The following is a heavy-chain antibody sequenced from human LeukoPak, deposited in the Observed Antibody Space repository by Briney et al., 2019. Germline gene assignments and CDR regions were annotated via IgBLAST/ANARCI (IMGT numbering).Heavy chain of an antibody. V-gene: IGHV3-30*02. CDR2: IRYDGSNK. CDR3: AKDTRRGWYYFDH. Sequence: GVSLRLSCAAPGFTFSSYGMHWVRQAPGKGLEWVAFIRYDGSNKYYADSVKGRFTISRDNSKNTLYLQMNSLRAEDTAVYYCAKDTRRGWYYFDHWGQGTLVTVSS. CDR1: GFTFSSYG. J-gene: IGHJ4*02. D-gene: IGHD6-19*01.